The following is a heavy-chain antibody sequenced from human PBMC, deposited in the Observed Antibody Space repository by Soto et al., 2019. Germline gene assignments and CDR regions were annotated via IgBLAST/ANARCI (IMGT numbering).Heavy chain of an antibody. D-gene: IGHD3-10*01. CDR3: ARDAAADVLLWFGELTQTDAFDI. CDR2: IWYDGSNK. V-gene: IGHV3-33*01. CDR1: GDTFRSYG. Sequence: GGSLRLSCAASGDTFRSYGMHWVRQAPGKGLEWVAVIWYDGSNKYYADSVKGRFTISRDNSKNTLYLQMNSLRTEDTAVYYCARDAAADVLLWFGELTQTDAFDIWGQGTMVTVSS. J-gene: IGHJ3*02.